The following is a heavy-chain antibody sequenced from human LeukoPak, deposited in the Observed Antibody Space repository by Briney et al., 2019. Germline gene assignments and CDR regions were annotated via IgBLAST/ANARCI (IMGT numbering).Heavy chain of an antibody. J-gene: IGHJ5*02. D-gene: IGHD2-15*01. Sequence: GESLKISCKGSGYSFTSYWIGWVRLMPGKGLVWMGIIYPGDSDTRYSPSFQGQVTIAADKSIGTAYLQWSSLKASDTAMYYCARLRWYCSGGSCYSGYNWFDPWGQGTLVTVSS. CDR2: IYPGDSDT. V-gene: IGHV5-51*01. CDR3: ARLRWYCSGGSCYSGYNWFDP. CDR1: GYSFTSYW.